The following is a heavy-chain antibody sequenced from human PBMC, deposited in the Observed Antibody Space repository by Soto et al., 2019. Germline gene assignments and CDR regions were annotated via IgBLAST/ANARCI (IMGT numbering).Heavy chain of an antibody. J-gene: IGHJ2*01. CDR3: ASYYYDSSGTPWDWYFDL. CDR2: IIPIFGTA. D-gene: IGHD3-22*01. Sequence: QVQLVQSGAEVKKPGSSVKVSCKASGGTFSSYAISWVRQAPGQGLEWMGGIIPIFGTANYAQKFQGRVTITADESTSTAYMELSSLRSEDTAVYYCASYYYDSSGTPWDWYFDLRAVAPWSLSPQ. CDR1: GGTFSSYA. V-gene: IGHV1-69*01.